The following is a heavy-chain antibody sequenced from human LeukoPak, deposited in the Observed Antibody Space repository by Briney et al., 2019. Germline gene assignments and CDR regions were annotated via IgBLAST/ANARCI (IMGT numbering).Heavy chain of an antibody. Sequence: SETLSLTCTVSGGSISSYHWTWIRQPPGKGLEWIGYIYTSGSTNYNPSLKSQVTISFDTSKNQISLKLSSVTAADTAVYYCARKDGDFWGQGTLVTVSS. CDR2: IYTSGST. J-gene: IGHJ4*02. D-gene: IGHD2-15*01. CDR1: GGSISSYH. V-gene: IGHV4-4*08. CDR3: ARKDGDF.